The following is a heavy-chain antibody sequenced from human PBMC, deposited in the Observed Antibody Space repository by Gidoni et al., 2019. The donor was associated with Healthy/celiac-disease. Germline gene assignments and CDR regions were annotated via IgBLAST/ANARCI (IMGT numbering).Heavy chain of an antibody. Sequence: QVQLVESGGGVVQPGGSLRLSCAASDFTFSSYGMHWVRQAPGKGLEWVAVIRYDGSNKYYADSVKGRFTISRDNSKNTLYLQMNSLRAEDTAVYYCAKDGKIASFDYWGQGTLVTVSS. CDR3: AKDGKIASFDY. CDR2: IRYDGSNK. V-gene: IGHV3-30*02. CDR1: DFTFSSYG. J-gene: IGHJ4*02.